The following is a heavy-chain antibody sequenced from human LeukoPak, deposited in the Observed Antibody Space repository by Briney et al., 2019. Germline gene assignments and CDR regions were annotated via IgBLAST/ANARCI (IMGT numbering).Heavy chain of an antibody. CDR3: ARAERR. CDR1: GGSFSGYY. J-gene: IGHJ4*02. Sequence: SETLSLTCAVYGGSFSGYYWSWIRQPPGKGLEWIGEINHSGSTNYNPSLKSRVTISVDTSKNQFSLKLSSVTAADTAVYYCARAERRWGQGTLVTVSS. CDR2: INHSGST. V-gene: IGHV4-34*01.